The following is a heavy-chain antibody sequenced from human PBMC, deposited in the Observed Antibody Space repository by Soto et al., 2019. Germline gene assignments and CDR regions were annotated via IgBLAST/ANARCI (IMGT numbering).Heavy chain of an antibody. V-gene: IGHV3-48*03. D-gene: IGHD2-2*01. CDR3: ARDRVVPAAYYDYGMDV. CDR2: ISSSGSTI. Sequence: EVQLVESGGGLVQPGGSLRLSCAASGFTFSSYEMNWVRQAPGKGLEWVSYISSSGSTIYYADSVKGRFTISRDNAKNSLYLQMNRLRAEDTAVYYGARDRVVPAAYYDYGMDVWGQGTTVTVSS. CDR1: GFTFSSYE. J-gene: IGHJ6*02.